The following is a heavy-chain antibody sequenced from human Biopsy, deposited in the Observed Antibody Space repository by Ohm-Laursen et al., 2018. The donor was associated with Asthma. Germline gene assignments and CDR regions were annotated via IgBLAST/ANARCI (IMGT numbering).Heavy chain of an antibody. Sequence: ATVKISCKASGYTFNSAGITWVRRAPGQGLEWMGWISVYNGNTKVAQKLQDRVTMITDTSTSTAYMELRSLRSDDTAVYFCARAVDYSHYYGIDVWGQGTTVTVS. J-gene: IGHJ6*02. CDR3: ARAVDYSHYYGIDV. CDR2: ISVYNGNT. V-gene: IGHV1-18*01. CDR1: GYTFNSAG. D-gene: IGHD3-10*01.